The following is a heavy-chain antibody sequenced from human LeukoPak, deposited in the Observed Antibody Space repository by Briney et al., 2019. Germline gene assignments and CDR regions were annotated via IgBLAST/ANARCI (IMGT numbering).Heavy chain of an antibody. CDR2: VYYNGGT. CDR1: GGSISSSSYY. Sequence: PSETLSLTCTVSGGSISSSSYYWGWIRQPPGKGLEWIGSVYYNGGTYYNPSLESRLTISVDTSNNRFSLKLKSVTAADTAVFYCARVTTGSTTLDSWGQGILVTVSS. D-gene: IGHD1-1*01. V-gene: IGHV4-39*02. J-gene: IGHJ5*01. CDR3: ARVTTGSTTLDS.